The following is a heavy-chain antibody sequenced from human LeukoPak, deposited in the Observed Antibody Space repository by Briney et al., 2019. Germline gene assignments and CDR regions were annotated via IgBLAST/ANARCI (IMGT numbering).Heavy chain of an antibody. D-gene: IGHD2-15*01. CDR2: IYHSGNT. V-gene: IGHV4-38-2*01. J-gene: IGHJ4*02. CDR1: GYSLSSGYY. CDR3: AGLNTSIVVVGAAMGYFDY. Sequence: SETLSLTCPVSGYSLSSGYYWGWIRPAPGKGLEWIGSIYHSGNTYYKPSLKNRPTILVHTYKNQFSLQLSSVTAADTAVGYCAGLNTSIVVVGAAMGYFDYWGQGTLVTVSS.